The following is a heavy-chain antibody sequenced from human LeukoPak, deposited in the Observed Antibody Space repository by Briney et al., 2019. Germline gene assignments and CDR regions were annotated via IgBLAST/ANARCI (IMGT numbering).Heavy chain of an antibody. Sequence: GGSLRLSCAASGFTFSSYSMNWVRQAPGKGLEWVSSISSSSSYIYYADSVKGRFTISRDNAKNSLYLQMNSLRAEDTAVYYCARHLTLTGYYLDAFDIWGQGTMVTVSS. D-gene: IGHD3-9*01. V-gene: IGHV3-21*01. CDR2: ISSSSSYI. CDR1: GFTFSSYS. J-gene: IGHJ3*02. CDR3: ARHLTLTGYYLDAFDI.